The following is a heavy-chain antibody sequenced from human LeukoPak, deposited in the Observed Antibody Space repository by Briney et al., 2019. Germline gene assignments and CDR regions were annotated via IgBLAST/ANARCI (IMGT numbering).Heavy chain of an antibody. Sequence: PSETLSLTCTVSGGSISSSRYYWGWIRQPPGKGLEWIGYVYYSGSTNYNPSLKSRVTISVDTSKNQFSLKLSSVTAADTAVYYCARDASGWLYYFDYWGQGTLVTVSS. CDR2: VYYSGST. D-gene: IGHD6-19*01. CDR3: ARDASGWLYYFDY. CDR1: GGSISSSRYY. V-gene: IGHV4-61*01. J-gene: IGHJ4*02.